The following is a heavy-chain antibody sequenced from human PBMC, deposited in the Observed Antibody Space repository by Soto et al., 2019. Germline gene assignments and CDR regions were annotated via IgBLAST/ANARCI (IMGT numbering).Heavy chain of an antibody. CDR1: GGTFSSYA. CDR2: IIPIFGTA. J-gene: IGHJ6*02. V-gene: IGHV1-69*13. D-gene: IGHD6-19*01. CDR3: ARADSSGWYRGQYYYYGLDV. Sequence: SLKVCCKASGGTFSSYAISWVRQAPGQGLEWMGGIIPIFGTANYAQKFQGRVTITADESTSTAYMELSSLRSEDTAVYYCARADSSGWYRGQYYYYGLDVWGQGTTVTVSS.